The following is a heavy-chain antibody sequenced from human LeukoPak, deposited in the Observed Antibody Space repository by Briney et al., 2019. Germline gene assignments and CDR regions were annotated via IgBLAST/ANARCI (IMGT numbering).Heavy chain of an antibody. J-gene: IGHJ6*02. D-gene: IGHD2-15*01. CDR2: ISSSGSTI. Sequence: GSLRLSCAASGFTFSDYYMSWIRQAPGKGLEWVSYISSSGSTIYYADSVKGRFTISRDNAKNSLYLQMNSLRAEDTAVYYCARDLSSVAAELYYYGMDVWGQGTTVTVSS. CDR1: GFTFSDYY. CDR3: ARDLSSVAAELYYYGMDV. V-gene: IGHV3-11*01.